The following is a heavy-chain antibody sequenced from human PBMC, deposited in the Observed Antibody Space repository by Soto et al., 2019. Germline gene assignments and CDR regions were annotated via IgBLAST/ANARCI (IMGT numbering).Heavy chain of an antibody. CDR1: GFTFSSYA. V-gene: IGHV3-23*01. CDR3: ARGNHHDYIWGSYSSDY. J-gene: IGHJ4*02. CDR2: ISGNGSRT. Sequence: GGSLRLSCAASGFTFSSYAMHWVRQAPGKGLEWVSAISGNGSRTYYADSVEGRFTISRDKSKNTLYLQMDSLRAEDTAVYYCARGNHHDYIWGSYSSDYWGQGTLVTVSS. D-gene: IGHD3-16*01.